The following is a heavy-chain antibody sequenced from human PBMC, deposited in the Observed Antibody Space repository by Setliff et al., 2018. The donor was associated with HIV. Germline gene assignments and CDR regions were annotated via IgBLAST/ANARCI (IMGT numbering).Heavy chain of an antibody. Sequence: PGGSLRLSCAAPGFTFSSYGMHWVRQAPGKGLEWVAVIWYDGSNKYYADSVKGRFTISRDNSKNTLYLQMNSLRAEDTAVYYCAKFLGIGRYFDYWGQGTLVTVS. CDR2: IWYDGSNK. V-gene: IGHV3-30*02. D-gene: IGHD7-27*01. CDR1: GFTFSSYG. J-gene: IGHJ4*02. CDR3: AKFLGIGRYFDY.